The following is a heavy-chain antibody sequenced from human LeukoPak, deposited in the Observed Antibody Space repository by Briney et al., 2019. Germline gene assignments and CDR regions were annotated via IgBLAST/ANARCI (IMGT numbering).Heavy chain of an antibody. V-gene: IGHV3-48*04. D-gene: IGHD1-26*01. CDR2: ISSSSTI. CDR1: GFAFCSYS. J-gene: IGHJ4*02. Sequence: GGSLRLSCAASGFAFCSYSMNWVRQAPGKGLEWVSYISSSSTIYYADSVKGRFTISRDNAKNSVYLQMNSLRAEDTAVYYCAREVGNYAFEYWGQGTLVTVSS. CDR3: AREVGNYAFEY.